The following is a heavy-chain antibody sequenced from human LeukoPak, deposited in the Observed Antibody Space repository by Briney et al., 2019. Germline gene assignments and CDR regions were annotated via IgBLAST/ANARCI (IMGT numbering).Heavy chain of an antibody. J-gene: IGHJ5*02. Sequence: PSVKVSCKASGYTFTSYGISWVRQTPGQGLEWMGWMNPNSGNTGYAQKFQGRVTMTRNTSISTAYMELSSLRSEDTAVYYCARMYCSSTSCYRDENWFDPWGQGTLVTVSS. CDR1: GYTFTSYG. D-gene: IGHD2-2*01. V-gene: IGHV1-8*02. CDR2: MNPNSGNT. CDR3: ARMYCSSTSCYRDENWFDP.